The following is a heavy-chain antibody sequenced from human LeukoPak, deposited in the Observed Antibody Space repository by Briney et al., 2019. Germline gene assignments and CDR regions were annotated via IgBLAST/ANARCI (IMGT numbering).Heavy chain of an antibody. J-gene: IGHJ4*02. CDR1: GDSVSSNSAA. CDR3: ARGDYDFWSGYPHYFDY. D-gene: IGHD3-3*01. Sequence: SQTLSLTCAISGDSVSSNSAAWNWIRQSPSRGLEWLGRTYYRSKWYNDYAVSVKSRITINPDTSKNQFSLQLNSVPPEATAVYYCARGDYDFWSGYPHYFDYWGQGTLVTVSS. V-gene: IGHV6-1*01. CDR2: TYYRSKWYN.